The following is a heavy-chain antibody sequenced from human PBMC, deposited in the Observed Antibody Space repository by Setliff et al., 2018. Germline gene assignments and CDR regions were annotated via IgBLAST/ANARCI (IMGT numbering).Heavy chain of an antibody. CDR2: IYYSGST. V-gene: IGHV4-59*01. D-gene: IGHD4-17*01. J-gene: IGHJ3*02. CDR1: GASISTYY. CDR3: ARDRGHDYGGLDI. Sequence: PSETLSLTCTVSGASISTYYWSWSRQPPGKGLEWIGYIYYSGSTNYNPSLKSRVTISVDTSKNQFALKLSSVTAADTAVYYCARDRGHDYGGLDIWGQGTMVTVSS.